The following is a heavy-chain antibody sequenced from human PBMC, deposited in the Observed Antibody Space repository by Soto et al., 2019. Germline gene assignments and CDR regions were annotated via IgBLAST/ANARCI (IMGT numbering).Heavy chain of an antibody. CDR3: ARVAY. CDR1: GFTFSRYS. V-gene: IGHV3-21*06. CDR2: ISSGGNTK. Sequence: PGGSLRLSCVASGFTFSRYSINWFRQAPGKGLEWVSSISSGGNTKSYANSAKGRFTISRDNAKNSLYLEMNSLRPEDTAVYYCARVAYWGQGTLVTVSS. J-gene: IGHJ4*02.